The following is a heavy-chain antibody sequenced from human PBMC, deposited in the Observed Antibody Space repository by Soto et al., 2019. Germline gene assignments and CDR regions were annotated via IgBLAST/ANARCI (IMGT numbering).Heavy chain of an antibody. Sequence: ASVKVSCKASGYTFTSYGISWVRQAPGQGLEWMGWISAYNGNTNYAQKLQGRVTMTTDTSTSTAYMELRSLRSDDTAVYYCARDYGDYFSFPNHFDYWGQGTLVTVSS. CDR1: GYTFTSYG. CDR2: ISAYNGNT. V-gene: IGHV1-18*01. CDR3: ARDYGDYFSFPNHFDY. D-gene: IGHD4-17*01. J-gene: IGHJ4*02.